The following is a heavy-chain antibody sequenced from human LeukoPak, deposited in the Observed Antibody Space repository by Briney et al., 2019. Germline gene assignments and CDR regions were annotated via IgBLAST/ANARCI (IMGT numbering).Heavy chain of an antibody. CDR2: INPKRGGT. V-gene: IGHV1-2*06. J-gene: IGHJ4*02. CDR3: ALLWFGELWTNDY. D-gene: IGHD3-10*01. Sequence: ASVKVSCKASGYSFTGYYMHWVRQAPGQGLEWMGRINPKRGGTNYAQKFQGRVTLTRDTSISTAHMELSRLTSDDTAVYYCALLWFGELWTNDYWGQGTLVTVSS. CDR1: GYSFTGYY.